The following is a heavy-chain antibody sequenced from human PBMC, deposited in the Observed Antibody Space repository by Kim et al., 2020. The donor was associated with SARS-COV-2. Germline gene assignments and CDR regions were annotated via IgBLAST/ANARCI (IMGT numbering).Heavy chain of an antibody. CDR1: GGSISSSSYY. Sequence: SETLSLTCTVSGGSISSSSYYWGWIRQPPGKGLEWIGSIYYSGSTYYNPSLKSRVTISVDTSKNQFSLKLSSVTAADTAVYYCARVRKYYYDSSGYIPLRGDAFDIWGQGTMVTVSS. CDR3: ARVRKYYYDSSGYIPLRGDAFDI. V-gene: IGHV4-39*01. J-gene: IGHJ3*02. D-gene: IGHD3-22*01. CDR2: IYYSGST.